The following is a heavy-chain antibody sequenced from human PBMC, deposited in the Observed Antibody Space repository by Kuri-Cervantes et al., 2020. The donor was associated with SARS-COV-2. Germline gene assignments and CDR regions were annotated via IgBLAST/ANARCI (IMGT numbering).Heavy chain of an antibody. CDR2: IRGKAYGGTT. CDR1: GFTFGDYA. V-gene: IGHV3-49*04. J-gene: IGHJ4*02. CDR3: TRAMMIVRYYFDY. D-gene: IGHD3-22*01. Sequence: GGSLRLSCTASGFTFGDYAMSWVRQALGKGLEWVGFIRGKAYGGTTEYAASVKGRFTISRDDSKSIAYLQMNSLKTEDTAVYYCTRAMMIVRYYFDYWGQGTLVTVSS.